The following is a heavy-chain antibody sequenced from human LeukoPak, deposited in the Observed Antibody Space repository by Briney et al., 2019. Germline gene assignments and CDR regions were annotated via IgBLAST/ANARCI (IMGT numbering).Heavy chain of an antibody. Sequence: ASVKVSCKASGYTFTGYYMHWVRQAPGQGLEWMGWINPNSGGTNYAQKFQGRVTTTRDTSISTAYMELSRLRSDDTAVYYCARGYCSSTSCYFRYWGQGTLVTVSS. CDR3: ARGYCSSTSCYFRY. V-gene: IGHV1-2*02. CDR1: GYTFTGYY. CDR2: INPNSGGT. D-gene: IGHD2-2*01. J-gene: IGHJ4*02.